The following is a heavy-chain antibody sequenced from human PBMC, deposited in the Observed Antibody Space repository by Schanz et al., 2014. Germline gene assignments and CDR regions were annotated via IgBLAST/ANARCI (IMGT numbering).Heavy chain of an antibody. CDR3: ASSGAGYSSSWDFDY. CDR1: GGTFSTYT. CDR2: IIPIRGIA. D-gene: IGHD6-13*01. V-gene: IGHV1-69*02. Sequence: QVQLLQSGADVKKPGSSVKVSCKASGGTFSTYTISWVRQAPGQGLEWMGRIIPIRGIANYAQKFQGRVTITADKSTFTAYMDVSSLRSEDTAVYYCASSGAGYSSSWDFDYWGQGTLVTVSS. J-gene: IGHJ4*02.